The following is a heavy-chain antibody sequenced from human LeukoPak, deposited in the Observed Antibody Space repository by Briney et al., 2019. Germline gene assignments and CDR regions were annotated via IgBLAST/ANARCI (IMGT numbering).Heavy chain of an antibody. CDR2: IQSDGSNK. CDR3: AKDPGGT. V-gene: IGHV3-30*02. D-gene: IGHD3-16*01. J-gene: IGHJ5*02. Sequence: PGGSLRLSCAASGFTFTTYGMHRVRQAPGKGLEWLAFIQSDGSNKYYADSVKGRFTVSRDNSKNTLYLQVNSLRAEDTAVYFCAKDPGGTWGQGTLVTVSS. CDR1: GFTFTTYG.